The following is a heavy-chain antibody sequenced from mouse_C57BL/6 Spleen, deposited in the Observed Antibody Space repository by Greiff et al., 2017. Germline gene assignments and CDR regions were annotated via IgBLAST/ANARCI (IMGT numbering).Heavy chain of an antibody. Sequence: QVQLQQPGAELVRPGSSVKLSCKASGYTFTSYWMDWVKQRPGQGLEWIGNIYPSDSETHYNQKFKDKATLTVDKSSSTAYMQLSSLASEDSAVYYCARERAYDYDVKGYFDYWGQGTTLTVSS. D-gene: IGHD2-4*01. V-gene: IGHV1-61*01. J-gene: IGHJ2*01. CDR1: GYTFTSYW. CDR2: IYPSDSET. CDR3: ARERAYDYDVKGYFDY.